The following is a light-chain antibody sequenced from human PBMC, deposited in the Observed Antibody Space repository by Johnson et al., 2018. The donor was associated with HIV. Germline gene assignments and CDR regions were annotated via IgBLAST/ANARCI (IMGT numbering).Light chain of an antibody. CDR2: ENN. CDR1: SSNIANNY. CDR3: GTWDSSLSAGF. J-gene: IGLJ1*01. Sequence: QSVLTQPPSVSAAPGQRVTISCSGSSSNIANNYISWYQQFPGTAPKLLIYENNKRPSGIPDRFSASKSGTSATLGITGLQTGDEADYYCGTWDSSLSAGFFGTGTKVTVL. V-gene: IGLV1-51*02.